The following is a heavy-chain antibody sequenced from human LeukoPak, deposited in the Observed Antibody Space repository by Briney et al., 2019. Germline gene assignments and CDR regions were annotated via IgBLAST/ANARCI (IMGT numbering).Heavy chain of an antibody. CDR3: ARHDAQIAVAGHFDY. V-gene: IGHV4-59*08. Sequence: SETLSLTCTVSGGSISSYYWSWIRQPPGKGLEWIGYIYYSGSTNYNPSLKSRVTISVDTSKNQFSLKLSSVTAADTAVYYCARHDAQIAVAGHFDYWGQGTLVTVSS. J-gene: IGHJ4*02. CDR2: IYYSGST. CDR1: GGSISSYY. D-gene: IGHD6-19*01.